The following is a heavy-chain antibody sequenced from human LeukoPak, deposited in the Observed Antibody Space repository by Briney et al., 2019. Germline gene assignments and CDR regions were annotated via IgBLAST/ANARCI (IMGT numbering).Heavy chain of an antibody. Sequence: GGSLRLSCAASGFTFSSYDMHWVRQAPGKGLEWVAFIQYDGSNKYYADSVKGRFTISRDSSENTLYLQMNSLRAEDTAVYYCATEGSSGYGPNNWFDPWGQGTLVTVSS. CDR3: ATEGSSGYGPNNWFDP. CDR1: GFTFSSYD. V-gene: IGHV3-30*02. J-gene: IGHJ5*02. CDR2: IQYDGSNK. D-gene: IGHD3-22*01.